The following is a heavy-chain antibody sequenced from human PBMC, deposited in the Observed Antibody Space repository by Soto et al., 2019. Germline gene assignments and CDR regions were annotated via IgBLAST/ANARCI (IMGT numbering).Heavy chain of an antibody. J-gene: IGHJ6*03. V-gene: IGHV1-18*01. Sequence: ASVKVSCKASCYTFTSYGISWVRQAPGQGLEWMGWISAYNGNTNYAQKLQGRVTMTTDTSISTAYMELSSLRSEDTAVYYCARGRYHMDVWGKGTTVTVSS. CDR1: CYTFTSYG. CDR3: ARGRYHMDV. CDR2: ISAYNGNT.